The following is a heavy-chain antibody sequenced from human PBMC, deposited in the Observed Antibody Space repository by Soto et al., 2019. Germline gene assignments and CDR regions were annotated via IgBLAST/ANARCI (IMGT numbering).Heavy chain of an antibody. Sequence: QVTLKESGPVLVQPTETLTLTCTVSGFSLSNGRRGVSWIRQPPGKSLEWLAHIFSNDEKRFNTSLKSRLSSSKDTSKSQVVLIRTTMDPVDPATYYWARTEEGGRGVTPAGWSDAWGQGTLVTVSS. D-gene: IGHD2-15*01. V-gene: IGHV2-26*01. CDR2: IFSNDEK. CDR1: GFSLSNGRRG. CDR3: ARTEEGGRGVTPAGWSDA. J-gene: IGHJ5*02.